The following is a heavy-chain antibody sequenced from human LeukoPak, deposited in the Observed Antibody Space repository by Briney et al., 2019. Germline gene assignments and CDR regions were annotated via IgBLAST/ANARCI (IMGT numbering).Heavy chain of an antibody. CDR2: IYSSERT. CDR1: GGSITSSTYY. D-gene: IGHD1-26*01. V-gene: IGHV4-39*01. CDR3: ARPYRSGSYVAFDI. J-gene: IGHJ3*02. Sequence: SETLPLTCAVSGGSITSSTYYWGWIRQPPGKGLEWVGSIYSSERTSYNPSLKSRVTISIDTSKNQFSLKLSSVTTADTAVYYCARPYRSGSYVAFDIWGQGTMVTVSS.